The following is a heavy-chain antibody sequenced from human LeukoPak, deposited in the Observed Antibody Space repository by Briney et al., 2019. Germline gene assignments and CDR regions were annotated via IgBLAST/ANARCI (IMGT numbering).Heavy chain of an antibody. CDR1: GITFSSYG. D-gene: IGHD2/OR15-2a*01. Sequence: PGGSLRLSCAASGITFSSYGMSWVRQAPGKGLEWVSSISSTGGTTYYADSVKGRFTISRDNSKNTLYLQMNSLRAEGTAVYYCARDDFLSHFDYWGQGTLVTVSS. CDR3: ARDDFLSHFDY. V-gene: IGHV3-23*01. J-gene: IGHJ4*02. CDR2: ISSTGGTT.